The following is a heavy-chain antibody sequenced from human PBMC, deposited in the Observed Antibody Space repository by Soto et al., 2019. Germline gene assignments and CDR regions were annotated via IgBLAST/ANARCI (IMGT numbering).Heavy chain of an antibody. D-gene: IGHD3-10*01. V-gene: IGHV4-34*01. CDR2: INHSGSA. CDR3: ARGYYGSGSYYPPPCY. Sequence: SETLSLTCAVYGGSFSGYYWSWIRQPPGKGLEWIGEINHSGSANYNPSLKSRVTISVDTSKNQFSLKLSSVTAADTAVYYCARGYYGSGSYYPPPCYWGQGTLVTVS. CDR1: GGSFSGYY. J-gene: IGHJ4*02.